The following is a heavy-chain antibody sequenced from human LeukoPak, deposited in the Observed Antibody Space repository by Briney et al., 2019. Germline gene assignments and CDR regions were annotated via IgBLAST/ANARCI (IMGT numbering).Heavy chain of an antibody. V-gene: IGHV3-30*02. CDR2: IRYDGSNK. CDR1: GFTLSTYG. Sequence: GGSLRLSCAASGFTLSTYGMHWVRQAPGKGLEWVAFIRYDGSNKYYADSVKGRFTISRDNSKNTLYLQMSSLRAEDTAVYYCAKGPEVRGVIVILKTGEKGALDYWGQGTLVTVSS. CDR3: AKGPEVRGVIVILKTGEKGALDY. D-gene: IGHD3-10*01. J-gene: IGHJ4*02.